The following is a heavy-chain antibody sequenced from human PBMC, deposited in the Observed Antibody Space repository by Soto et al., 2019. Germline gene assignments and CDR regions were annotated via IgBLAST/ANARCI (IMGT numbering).Heavy chain of an antibody. CDR3: ARTYYYDSSGYESWAHFDY. CDR1: GGSISSGGYY. V-gene: IGHV4-31*03. Sequence: SETLSLTCTVSGGSISSGGYYWSWIRQHPGKGLEWIGYIYYSGSTYYNPSLKSRVTISVDTSKNQFSLKLSSVTAADTAVYYCARTYYYDSSGYESWAHFDYWGQGTLVTVSS. CDR2: IYYSGST. J-gene: IGHJ4*02. D-gene: IGHD3-22*01.